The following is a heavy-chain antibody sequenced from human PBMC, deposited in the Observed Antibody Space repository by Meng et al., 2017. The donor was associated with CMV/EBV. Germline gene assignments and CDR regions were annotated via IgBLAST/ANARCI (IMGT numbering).Heavy chain of an antibody. Sequence: GSLRLSCAASGFTFSSYGMHWVRQAPGKGLEWVAFIRYDGSNKYYADSVKGRFTISRDNSKNTLYLQMNSLRAEDTAVYYCAKDKQYYDSSGWIDYWGQGTLVTVSS. CDR1: GFTFSSYG. CDR2: IRYDGSNK. CDR3: AKDKQYYDSSGWIDY. J-gene: IGHJ4*02. V-gene: IGHV3-30*02. D-gene: IGHD3-22*01.